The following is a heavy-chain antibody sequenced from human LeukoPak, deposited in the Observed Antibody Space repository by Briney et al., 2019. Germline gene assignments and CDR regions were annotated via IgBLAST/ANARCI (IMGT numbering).Heavy chain of an antibody. V-gene: IGHV1-18*01. CDR1: GYTFTSYG. Sequence: ASVKVSCKASGYTFTSYGISWVRQAPGQGLGWMGWISAYNGNTNYAQKLQGRVTMTTDTSTSTAYMELRSLRSDDTAVYYCARDRQYCSGGSCHSVPWFDPWGQGTLVTVSS. CDR3: ARDRQYCSGGSCHSVPWFDP. D-gene: IGHD2-15*01. CDR2: ISAYNGNT. J-gene: IGHJ5*02.